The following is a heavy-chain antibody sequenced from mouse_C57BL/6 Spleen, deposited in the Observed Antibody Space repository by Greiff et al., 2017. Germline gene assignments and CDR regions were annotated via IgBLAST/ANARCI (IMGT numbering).Heavy chain of an antibody. CDR3: ARWDADGSSYGDWYFDV. V-gene: IGHV1-58*01. Sequence: EVQLQQSGAELVRPGSSVKMSCKTSGYTFTSYGINWVKQRPGQGLEWIGYIYIGNGYTEYNEKFKGKATLTSDTSSSTAYMKLSSLTSEDSAIYFCARWDADGSSYGDWYFDVWGTGTTVTVSS. J-gene: IGHJ1*03. CDR2: IYIGNGYT. D-gene: IGHD1-1*01. CDR1: GYTFTSYG.